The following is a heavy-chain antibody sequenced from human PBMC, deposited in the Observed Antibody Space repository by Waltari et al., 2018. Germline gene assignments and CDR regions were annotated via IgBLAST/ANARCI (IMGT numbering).Heavy chain of an antibody. CDR3: ARGRGSGRYYYMDV. Sequence: QVQLVQSGAEVKRPGASVKVSCKASGYTFTSYAMHWVRQAPGQRLEWMGWINAGNGNTKYSQEFQGRVTITRDTSASTAYMELSSLRSEDMAVYYCARGRGSGRYYYMDVWGKGTTVTVSS. J-gene: IGHJ6*03. CDR2: INAGNGNT. CDR1: GYTFTSYA. D-gene: IGHD3-10*01. V-gene: IGHV1-3*02.